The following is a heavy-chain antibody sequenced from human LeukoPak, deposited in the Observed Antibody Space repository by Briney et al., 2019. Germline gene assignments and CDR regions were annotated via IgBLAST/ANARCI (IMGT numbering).Heavy chain of an antibody. V-gene: IGHV4-59*01. CDR2: IYYSGST. Sequence: SETLSLTCTVSGGSISSYYWSWIRQPPGKGLEWIGYIYYSGSTNYNLSLKSRVTISVDTSKNQFSLKLSSVTAADTAVYYCAREGGQQLPYYMDVWGKGTTVTVSS. CDR3: AREGGQQLPYYMDV. D-gene: IGHD6-13*01. CDR1: GGSISSYY. J-gene: IGHJ6*03.